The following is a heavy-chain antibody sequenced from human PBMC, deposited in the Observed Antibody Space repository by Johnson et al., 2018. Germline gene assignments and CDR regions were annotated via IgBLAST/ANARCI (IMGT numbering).Heavy chain of an antibody. V-gene: IGHV3-30*02. CDR2: VSYDGNVE. Sequence: QVQLVESGGGVVQPGGSLRLSCEASGFTFNLSGMHWVRQTPVKGLEWVAFVSYDGNVEFYTDSVRGRFTISRANSKDTISLEMSSLRDEDTAVYYGAKDRKPMLFYFDRWGQGALVTVSS. J-gene: IGHJ4*02. CDR3: AKDRKPMLFYFDR. CDR1: GFTFNLSG. D-gene: IGHD1-14*01.